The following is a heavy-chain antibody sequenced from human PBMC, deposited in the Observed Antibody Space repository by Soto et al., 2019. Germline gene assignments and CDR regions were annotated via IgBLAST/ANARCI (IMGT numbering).Heavy chain of an antibody. Sequence: SVKVCCKASGGTFSSYAISWVRQAPGQGLEWMGGIIPIFGTANYAQKFQGRVTITADESTSTAYMELSSLRSEDTAVYYCARGQARPSPYYYYYGMDVWGQGTTVTVSS. D-gene: IGHD6-6*01. CDR3: ARGQARPSPYYYYYGMDV. CDR1: GGTFSSYA. CDR2: IIPIFGTA. V-gene: IGHV1-69*13. J-gene: IGHJ6*02.